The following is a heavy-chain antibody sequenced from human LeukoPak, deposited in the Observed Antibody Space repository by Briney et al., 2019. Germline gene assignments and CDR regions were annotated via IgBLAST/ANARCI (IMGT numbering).Heavy chain of an antibody. J-gene: IGHJ4*02. CDR3: AKDCFDGDYGGGTDY. CDR2: ISYDGSNK. V-gene: IGHV3-30*18. Sequence: PGGSLRLSCAASGFTFSSYGMHWVRQAPGKGLEWVAVISYDGSNKYYADSVKGRFTISRDNSKNTLYLQMNSLRAEDTAVYYCAKDCFDGDYGGGTDYWGQGTLVTVSS. CDR1: GFTFSSYG. D-gene: IGHD4-17*01.